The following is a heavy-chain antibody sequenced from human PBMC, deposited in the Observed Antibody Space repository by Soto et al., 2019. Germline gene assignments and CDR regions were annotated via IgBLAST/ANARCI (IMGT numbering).Heavy chain of an antibody. J-gene: IGHJ4*02. CDR1: GFSLSTSGVG. CDR3: AGRCRGPITMVRGVSCFDY. D-gene: IGHD3-10*01. CDR2: IYWDDDK. V-gene: IGHV2-5*02. Sequence: QITLKESGPTLVKPTQTLTLTCTFSGFSLSTSGVGVGWIRQPPGKALEWLALIYWDDDKRYSPSLKSRLTITKDTSKNQVVLTMTNMDPVDTATYYCAGRCRGPITMVRGVSCFDYWGQGTLVTVSS.